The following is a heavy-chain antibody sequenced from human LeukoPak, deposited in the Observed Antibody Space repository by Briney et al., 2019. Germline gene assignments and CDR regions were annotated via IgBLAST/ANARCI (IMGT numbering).Heavy chain of an antibody. D-gene: IGHD4-17*01. CDR2: IYPGDSDT. J-gene: IGHJ3*02. CDR1: GYSFTSYW. Sequence: GESLKISCKGSGYSFTSYWIAWVRQTPGKGPEWMGTIYPGDSDTRHSPSFQGQVTISVDKSINTAYLQWSSLKASDTAMYYCARMTTVGFDIWGQGTMVTVSS. V-gene: IGHV5-51*01. CDR3: ARMTTVGFDI.